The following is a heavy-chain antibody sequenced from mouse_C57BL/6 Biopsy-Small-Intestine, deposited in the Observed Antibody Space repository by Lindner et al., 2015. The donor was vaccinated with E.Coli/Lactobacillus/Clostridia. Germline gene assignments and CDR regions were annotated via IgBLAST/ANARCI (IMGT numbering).Heavy chain of an antibody. J-gene: IGHJ1*03. D-gene: IGHD1-1*01. CDR2: INPGSGGT. CDR1: GYAFTNYL. CDR3: ARYYGSSYWYFDV. Sequence: VQLQESGAELVRPGTSVKVSCKASGYAFTNYLIEWVKQRPGQGLEWIGVINPGSGGTNYNEKFKGKATLTADKSSSTAYVQLSSLTSEDSAVYFCARYYGSSYWYFDVWGTGTTVTVSS. V-gene: IGHV1-54*01.